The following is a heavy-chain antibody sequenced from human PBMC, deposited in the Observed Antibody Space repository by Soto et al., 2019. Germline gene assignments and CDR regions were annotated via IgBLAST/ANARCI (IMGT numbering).Heavy chain of an antibody. CDR2: IIPIFGTA. Sequence: GASVKVSCKASGGTFSSYAISWVRQAPGQGLEWMGGIIPIFGTANYAQKFRGRVTITADESTSTAYMELSSLRSEDTAVYYCARDSHYGDYTYFDYWGQGTLVTVSS. J-gene: IGHJ4*02. CDR3: ARDSHYGDYTYFDY. V-gene: IGHV1-69*13. CDR1: GGTFSSYA. D-gene: IGHD4-17*01.